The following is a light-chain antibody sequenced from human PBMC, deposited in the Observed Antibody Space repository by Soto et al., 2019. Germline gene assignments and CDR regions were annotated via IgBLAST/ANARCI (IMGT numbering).Light chain of an antibody. CDR3: QQYGSSPALT. Sequence: EIVLTQSPGTLSLSPGERATLSCTARQSVISSYLAWYQQKPGQAPRLLIYGASSRATGIPDRFSASGSGTDITLTIRRLEPEDFAVYSCQQYGSSPALTFGGGTNVEFK. V-gene: IGKV3-20*01. CDR1: QSVISSY. J-gene: IGKJ4*02. CDR2: GAS.